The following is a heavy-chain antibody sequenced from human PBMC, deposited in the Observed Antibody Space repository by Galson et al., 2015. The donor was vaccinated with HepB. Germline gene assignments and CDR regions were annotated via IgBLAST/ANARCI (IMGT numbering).Heavy chain of an antibody. CDR2: IYPDDSTV. Sequence: QSGAEVKKPGESLKISCRGSGYTFGHYWTGWVRQMPGKGLEWMGIIYPDDSTVRYSPSFQGQVTISADKSTATAYLEWSSLKASDTAMYFCARFSAAGFSLDWFDPWGQGTLVTVSS. CDR1: GYTFGHYW. V-gene: IGHV5-51*01. CDR3: ARFSAAGFSLDWFDP. J-gene: IGHJ5*02. D-gene: IGHD1-14*01.